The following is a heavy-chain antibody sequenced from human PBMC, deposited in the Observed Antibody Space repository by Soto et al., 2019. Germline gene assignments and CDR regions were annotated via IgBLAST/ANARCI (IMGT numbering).Heavy chain of an antibody. Sequence: SETLSLTCTVSGGSISSSSYYWGWIRQPPGKGLEWIGSIYYSGSTYYNPSLKSRVTISVDTSKNQFSLKLSSVTAADTAVYYCATITSNYYDVYYFDYWGQGTLVTVSS. CDR1: GGSISSSSYY. CDR2: IYYSGST. J-gene: IGHJ4*02. V-gene: IGHV4-39*01. CDR3: ATITSNYYDVYYFDY. D-gene: IGHD3-22*01.